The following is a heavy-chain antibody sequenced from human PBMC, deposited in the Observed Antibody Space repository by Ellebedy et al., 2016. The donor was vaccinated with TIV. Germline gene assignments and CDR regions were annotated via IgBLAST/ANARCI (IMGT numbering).Heavy chain of an antibody. D-gene: IGHD3-3*01. CDR3: ARDIGYYQHDP. CDR1: GYSISSGYY. J-gene: IGHJ5*02. Sequence: MPSETLSLTCTVSGYSISSGYYWGWIRQPAGKGLAWIGSIYHSGSIYYNPSLKSRVTISVDTSKNQFSLKLSSVTAADTAVYYCARDIGYYQHDPWGQGTLVTVSS. CDR2: IYHSGSI. V-gene: IGHV4-38-2*02.